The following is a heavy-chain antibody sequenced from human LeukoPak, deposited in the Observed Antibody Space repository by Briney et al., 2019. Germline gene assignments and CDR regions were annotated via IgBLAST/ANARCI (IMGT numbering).Heavy chain of an antibody. D-gene: IGHD1-14*01. CDR2: IYYSGNT. CDR1: GGSISSSSYY. V-gene: IGHV4-39*07. CDR3: ARGYFYFDY. J-gene: IGHJ4*02. Sequence: ASETLSLTCTVSGGSISSSSYYWGWIRQPPGKGLEWIGSIYYSGNTNYNPSLKSRVTMSVDTSKNQFSLRLSSVTAADTAVYYCARGYFYFDYWGQGTLVTVSS.